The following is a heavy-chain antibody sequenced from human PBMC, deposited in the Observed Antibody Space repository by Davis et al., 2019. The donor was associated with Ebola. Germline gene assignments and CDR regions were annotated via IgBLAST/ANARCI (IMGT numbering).Heavy chain of an antibody. CDR3: ARRPAGRIRHNWFDP. CDR1: GYTFTSYD. V-gene: IGHV1-8*01. Sequence: ASVKVSCKASGYTFTSYDINWVRQATGQGLEWMGWMNPNSGNTGYAQKFQGRVTMTRNTSISTAYMELSSLRSEDTAVYYCARRPAGRIRHNWFDPWGQGTLVTVSS. CDR2: MNPNSGNT. J-gene: IGHJ5*02. D-gene: IGHD6-19*01.